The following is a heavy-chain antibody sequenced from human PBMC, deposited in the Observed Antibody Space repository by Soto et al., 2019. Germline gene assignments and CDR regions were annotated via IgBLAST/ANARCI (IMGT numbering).Heavy chain of an antibody. CDR2: FDPEDGET. J-gene: IGHJ4*02. CDR1: GYTLTELS. V-gene: IGHV1-24*01. Sequence: VASVKVSCKVSGYTLTELSMHWVRQAPGKGLEWMGGFDPEDGETIYAQKFQGRVTMTEETSTDTAYMELSSLRSEDTAVYYCATVCSGGSCYSVFDYWGQGTLVTVSS. D-gene: IGHD2-15*01. CDR3: ATVCSGGSCYSVFDY.